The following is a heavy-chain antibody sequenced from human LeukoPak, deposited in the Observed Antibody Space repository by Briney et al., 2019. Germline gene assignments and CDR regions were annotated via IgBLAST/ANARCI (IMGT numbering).Heavy chain of an antibody. J-gene: IGHJ3*02. CDR1: GFTFSTYW. V-gene: IGHV3-74*01. Sequence: GGSLRLSCAASGFTFSTYWMHWVRQAPGKGLVWVSRIITDGSTTGYADSVKGRFTISRDNAKNTLYLQMNSLRAEDTAVYYCAREDVNIAVAASGPFDIWGQGTMVTVSS. CDR2: IITDGSTT. D-gene: IGHD6-19*01. CDR3: AREDVNIAVAASGPFDI.